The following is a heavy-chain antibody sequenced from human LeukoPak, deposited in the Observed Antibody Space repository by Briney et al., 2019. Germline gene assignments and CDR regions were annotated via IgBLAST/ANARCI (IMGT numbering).Heavy chain of an antibody. V-gene: IGHV3-48*03. CDR2: ISSSGSTI. CDR3: ARYIFGYYGMDV. Sequence: PGGSLRLSCAASGFTFSSYEMNWVRQAPGKGLEWVSYISSSGSTIYYADSVKGRFTISRDNAKNTLYLQMNSLRAEDTAVYYCARYIFGYYGMDVWGQGTTVTVSS. D-gene: IGHD3-9*01. J-gene: IGHJ6*02. CDR1: GFTFSSYE.